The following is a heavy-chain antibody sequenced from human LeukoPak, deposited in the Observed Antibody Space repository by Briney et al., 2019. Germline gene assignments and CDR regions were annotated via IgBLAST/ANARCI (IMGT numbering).Heavy chain of an antibody. CDR2: IYYSGST. CDR3: ARLPTVTFFDY. D-gene: IGHD4-17*01. CDR1: GGSISSYY. V-gene: IGHV4-39*01. Sequence: SETLSLTCTVSGGSISSYYWSWLRQPPGKGLEWFGSIYYSGSTYYNPSLKSRVTISVDTSKNQLSLKLSSVTAADTAVYYCARLPTVTFFDYWGQGTLVTVSS. J-gene: IGHJ4*02.